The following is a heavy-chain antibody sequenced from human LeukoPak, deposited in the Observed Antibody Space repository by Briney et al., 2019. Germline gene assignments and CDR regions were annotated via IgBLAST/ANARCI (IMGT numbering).Heavy chain of an antibody. J-gene: IGHJ4*02. Sequence: PSETLSLTCAVYGGSFSGYYWSWIRQPPGKGLEWIGEINHSGSTNYNPSLKGRVTISVDTSKNQFSLKLSSVTAADTAVYYCARVARCTSCFDVDYWGQGTLVTVSS. CDR1: GGSFSGYY. D-gene: IGHD2-2*01. CDR3: ARVARCTSCFDVDY. CDR2: INHSGST. V-gene: IGHV4-34*01.